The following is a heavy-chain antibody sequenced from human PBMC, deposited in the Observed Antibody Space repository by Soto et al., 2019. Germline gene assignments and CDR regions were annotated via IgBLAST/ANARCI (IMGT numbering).Heavy chain of an antibody. CDR1: AYTFTSYG. CDR3: ARDLGDAFDM. Sequence: QVQLVQSGAEVKKPGASVKVSCKASAYTFTSYGISWVRQAPGQWLEWMGWISAYNGNTHYARRLQGRVTMTTDTATSTAYMELRSVKMDDTAVYYCARDLGDAFDMWGQGTMFSVSS. V-gene: IGHV1-18*01. CDR2: ISAYNGNT. J-gene: IGHJ3*02.